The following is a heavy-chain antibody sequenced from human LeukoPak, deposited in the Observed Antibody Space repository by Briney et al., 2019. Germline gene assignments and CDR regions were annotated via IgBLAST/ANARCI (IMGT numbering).Heavy chain of an antibody. CDR1: GYTLTELS. CDR2: FDPEDGET. Sequence: ASVKVSCKVSGYTLTELSMHWVRQAPGKGLEWMGGFDPEDGETIYAQKFQGRVTMTEDTSTDTAYMELSSLRSEDTAVYYCATLSTDYSRRDVFDIWGQGTMVTVSS. J-gene: IGHJ3*02. CDR3: ATLSTDYSRRDVFDI. D-gene: IGHD4-11*01. V-gene: IGHV1-24*01.